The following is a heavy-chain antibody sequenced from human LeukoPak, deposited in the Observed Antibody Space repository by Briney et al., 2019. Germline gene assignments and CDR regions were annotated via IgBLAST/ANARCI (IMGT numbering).Heavy chain of an antibody. CDR1: GGSISSYY. V-gene: IGHV4-59*01. J-gene: IGHJ5*02. CDR3: ARSPGHNWFDP. Sequence: SETLSLTCTVSGGSISSYYWSWIRQPPGKGLEWIGYIYYSGSTNYNPSLKSRVTISVDTSENQFSLKLSSVTAADTAVYYCARSPGHNWFDPWGQGTLVTVSS. CDR2: IYYSGST.